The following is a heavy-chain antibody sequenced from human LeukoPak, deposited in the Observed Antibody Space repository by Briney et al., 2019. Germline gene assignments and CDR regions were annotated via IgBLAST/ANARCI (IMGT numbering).Heavy chain of an antibody. CDR1: GFTFDDYA. J-gene: IGHJ6*02. Sequence: GGSLRLSCAASGFTFDDYAMHWVRQAPGKGLEGVSGISWNSGSIGYADSVKGRFTISRDNAKNSLYLQMNSLRAEDTALYYCAKAIGWFGELKNGMDVWGQGTTVTVSS. CDR2: ISWNSGSI. D-gene: IGHD3-10*01. V-gene: IGHV3-9*01. CDR3: AKAIGWFGELKNGMDV.